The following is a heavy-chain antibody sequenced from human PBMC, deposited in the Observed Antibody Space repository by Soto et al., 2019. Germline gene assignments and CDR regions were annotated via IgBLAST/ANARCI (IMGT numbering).Heavy chain of an antibody. D-gene: IGHD3-3*01. CDR2: IYYSGST. J-gene: IGHJ6*02. V-gene: IGHV4-59*01. Sequence: SETLSLTCTVSGGSISSYYWSWIRQPPGKGLEWIGYIYYSGSTNYNPSLKSRVTIVDTSKNQFSLKLSSVTAADTAVYYCARVRFLEWLEDYYGMDVWGQGTTVTVS. CDR1: GGSISSYY. CDR3: ARVRFLEWLEDYYGMDV.